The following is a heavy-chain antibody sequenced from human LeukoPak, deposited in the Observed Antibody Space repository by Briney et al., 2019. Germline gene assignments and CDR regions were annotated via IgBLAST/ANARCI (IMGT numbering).Heavy chain of an antibody. J-gene: IGHJ3*02. D-gene: IGHD6-19*01. CDR3: ARDQPPGIAVAGTDAFDI. CDR1: GFTFSSYS. CDR2: ISSSSSYI. V-gene: IGHV3-21*01. Sequence: PGGSLRLSCAASGFTFSSYSMNWVRQARGKGLEWVSSISSSSSYIYYADSVKGRFTISRDNAKNSLYLQMNSLRAEDTAVYYCARDQPPGIAVAGTDAFDIWGQGTMVTVSS.